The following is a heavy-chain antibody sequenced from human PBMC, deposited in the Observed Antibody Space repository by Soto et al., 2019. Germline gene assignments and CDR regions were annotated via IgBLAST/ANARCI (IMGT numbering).Heavy chain of an antibody. CDR2: IIPIFGTA. D-gene: IGHD5-12*01. CDR1: GGTFSSYA. V-gene: IGHV1-69*06. CDR3: AGLRGYSGYDSKPLDY. Sequence: PVKVSCKAAGGTFSSYAISWVRQAPGQGLEWMGGIIPIFGTANYAQKFQGRVTITADKSTSTAYMELSSLRSEDTAVYYCAGLRGYSGYDSKPLDYWGQGTLVTVS. J-gene: IGHJ4*02.